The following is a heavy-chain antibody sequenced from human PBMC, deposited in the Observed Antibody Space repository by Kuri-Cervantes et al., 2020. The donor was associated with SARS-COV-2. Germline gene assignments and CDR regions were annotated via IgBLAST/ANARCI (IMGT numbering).Heavy chain of an antibody. Sequence: GGSLRLSCAASGFTFSSYAMSWVRQAPGKGLEWVSAISGSGGSTYYADSVKGRFTISRDNSKNTLYLQMNSLKTEDTAVYYCTTEKYQLLSYYYYYYMDVWGKGTTVTVSS. CDR1: GFTFSSYA. D-gene: IGHD2-2*01. CDR2: ISGSGGST. CDR3: TTEKYQLLSYYYYYYMDV. V-gene: IGHV3-23*01. J-gene: IGHJ6*03.